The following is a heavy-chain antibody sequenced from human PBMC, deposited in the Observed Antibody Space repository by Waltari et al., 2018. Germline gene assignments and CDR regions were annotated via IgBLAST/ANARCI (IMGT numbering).Heavy chain of an antibody. CDR1: GFTFSTYD. CDR3: AKVHTSYYDSGTFRHFDY. V-gene: IGHV3-23*01. CDR2: ISTSGDIT. D-gene: IGHD3-10*01. J-gene: IGHJ4*02. Sequence: EVQLLESGGGLVQPGGSLRLSCAASGFTFSTYDMSWVRQAPGKGLDWVSIISTSGDITYYADSVKGRFTLSRDNSKNTLFLQMNSLRAEDSALYYCAKVHTSYYDSGTFRHFDYWGQGTLVTVSS.